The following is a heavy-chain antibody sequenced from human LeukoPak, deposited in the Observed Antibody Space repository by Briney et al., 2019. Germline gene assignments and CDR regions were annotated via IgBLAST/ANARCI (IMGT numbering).Heavy chain of an antibody. CDR3: AKGGIHRGYYFYYMDV. V-gene: IGHV3-21*04. Sequence: GGSLRLSCAASGVSFSSYTMNWVRQAPGKGLEWVSSISSTSTYIYYADSVKGRFTISRDNAKNSLYLQMNSLRPEDTALYYCAKGGIHRGYYFYYMDVWGKGTTVTISS. D-gene: IGHD2/OR15-2a*01. J-gene: IGHJ6*03. CDR1: GVSFSSYT. CDR2: ISSTSTYI.